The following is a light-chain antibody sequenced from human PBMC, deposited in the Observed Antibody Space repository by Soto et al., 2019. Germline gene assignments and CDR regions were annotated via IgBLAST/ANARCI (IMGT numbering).Light chain of an antibody. CDR1: QAVRTW. V-gene: IGKV1-12*01. J-gene: IGKJ5*01. CDR3: QQSDTYPLT. CDR2: AAS. Sequence: DIQMTQSPSFVSASVGDRVTITCRASQAVRTWLAWDQQNTGDAPKLLIYAASTWQSGVPSRFSGSGSGTAFTLTISSLQADDFATYYCQQSDTYPLTFGQGTRRDI.